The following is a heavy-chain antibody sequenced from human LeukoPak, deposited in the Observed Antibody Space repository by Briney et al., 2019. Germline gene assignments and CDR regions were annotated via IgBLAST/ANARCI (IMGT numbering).Heavy chain of an antibody. CDR3: ARDWATTVTSRGTFDY. CDR1: GGSFSSNA. Sequence: ASVKVSCKASGGSFSSNAISWVRQAPGQGLEWMGWISAYNGNTNYAQKLQGRVTMTTDTSTSTAYMELRSLGSDDTAVYYCARDWATTVTSRGTFDYWGQGTLVTVSS. CDR2: ISAYNGNT. J-gene: IGHJ4*02. D-gene: IGHD4-17*01. V-gene: IGHV1-18*01.